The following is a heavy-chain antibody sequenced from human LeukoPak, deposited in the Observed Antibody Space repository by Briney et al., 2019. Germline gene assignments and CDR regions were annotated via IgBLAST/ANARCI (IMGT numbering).Heavy chain of an antibody. J-gene: IGHJ4*02. D-gene: IGHD5-24*01. CDR1: GYTFTSYG. Sequence: ASVKVSCKASGYTFTSYGISWVRQAPGQGLEWMGWISPNSGGTNYAPKFQGRVTMTRDTSISTAYMELSRLRSDDTAVYYCAKNVEMATINVIQAFDYWGQGTLVTVSS. V-gene: IGHV1-2*02. CDR2: ISPNSGGT. CDR3: AKNVEMATINVIQAFDY.